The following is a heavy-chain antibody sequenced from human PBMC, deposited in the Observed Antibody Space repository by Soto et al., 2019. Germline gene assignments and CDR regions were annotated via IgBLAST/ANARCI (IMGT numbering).Heavy chain of an antibody. V-gene: IGHV1-69*01. J-gene: IGHJ4*02. CDR3: ARDGRRHSGGIDY. CDR2: IIHIFGTA. CDR1: GGTFSSYS. Sequence: QVQLVQSGAEVKKPGSSVKVSCKASGGTFSSYSINWVRQAPGQGLEWMGEIIHIFGTANYAQKFQGRVTITADESTSTAYMELSSLRSEDAAVYYCARDGRRHSGGIDYWGQGTLVTVSS. D-gene: IGHD3-16*01.